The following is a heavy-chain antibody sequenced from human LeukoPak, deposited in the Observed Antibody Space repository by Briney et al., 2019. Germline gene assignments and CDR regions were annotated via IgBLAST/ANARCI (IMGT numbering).Heavy chain of an antibody. CDR1: GGSISSYY. CDR2: IYYSGST. V-gene: IGHV4-59*01. J-gene: IGHJ4*02. Sequence: PSETLSLTCTASGGSISSYYWSWIRQPPGKGLEWIGCIYYSGSTNYNPSLKSRVTISVDTSKNQFSLKLSSVTAANTAVYYCARSILTGEDNWGQGTLVTVSS. CDR3: ARSILTGEDN. D-gene: IGHD3-16*01.